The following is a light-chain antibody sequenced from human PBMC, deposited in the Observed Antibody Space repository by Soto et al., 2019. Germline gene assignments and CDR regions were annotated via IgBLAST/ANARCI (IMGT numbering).Light chain of an antibody. CDR1: QDISNY. CDR2: DAS. Sequence: DIQMTQSPSSLSASVGDRVTITCQASQDISNYLNWYQQKPGKAPKLLIYDASNLETGVPSRFSGSVSGTVFTSTISSLQPEDIATYYCQQYDNLPVYIFGQGTKLEIK. CDR3: QQYDNLPVYI. J-gene: IGKJ2*01. V-gene: IGKV1-33*01.